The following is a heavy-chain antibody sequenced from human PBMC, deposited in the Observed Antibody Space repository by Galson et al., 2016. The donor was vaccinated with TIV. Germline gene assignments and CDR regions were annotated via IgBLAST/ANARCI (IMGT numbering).Heavy chain of an antibody. CDR1: GLSVSLNH. J-gene: IGHJ6*02. CDR3: ARDRILDATYYYYYYGMDV. V-gene: IGHV3-66*02. CDR2: ISDGGNA. D-gene: IGHD1-1*01. Sequence: LRLSCAASGLSVSLNHMTWVRQAPGKGLEWVSLISDGGNAYYPDSVRGRFTISRDKSKNTLYLQMNNLRVEDTAVYYCARDRILDATYYYYYYGMDVWGQGTAVTVSS.